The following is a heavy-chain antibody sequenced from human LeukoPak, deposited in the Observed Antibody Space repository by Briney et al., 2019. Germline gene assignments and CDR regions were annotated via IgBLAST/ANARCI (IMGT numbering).Heavy chain of an antibody. V-gene: IGHV4-59*01. J-gene: IGHJ4*02. CDR3: ARGLVRGNYFDY. CDR2: IYYSGST. CDR1: GGSISSYY. D-gene: IGHD3-10*01. Sequence: SETLSLTCTVSGGSISSYYWSWIRQAPGKGLEWIGYIYYSGSTNYNPSLKSRVTISVDTSKNQFSLKLSSVTAADTAVYYCARGLVRGNYFDYWGQGTLVSVSS.